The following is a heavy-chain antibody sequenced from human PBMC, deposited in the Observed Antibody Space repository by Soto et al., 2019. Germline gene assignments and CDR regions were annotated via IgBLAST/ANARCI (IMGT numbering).Heavy chain of an antibody. CDR2: IYNSGIT. D-gene: IGHD3-10*01. CDR3: ASMGYHYGSGSYPLDY. J-gene: IGHJ4*02. Sequence: QVQLQESGPGLVKPSETLSLTCTVSGGSISSYYWTWIRQPPGKGLEWIGFIYNSGITHYNPSLRSRVTISVDTSKNQFSRKLRSVTAADTAVYYCASMGYHYGSGSYPLDYWGQGTLVTVSS. CDR1: GGSISSYY. V-gene: IGHV4-59*08.